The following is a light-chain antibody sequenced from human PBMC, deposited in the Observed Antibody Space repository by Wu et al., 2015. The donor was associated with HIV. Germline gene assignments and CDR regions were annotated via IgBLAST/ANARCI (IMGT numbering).Light chain of an antibody. CDR2: GAI. J-gene: IGKJ2*01. CDR1: QYLRD. CDR3: QQYGSSPPDT. V-gene: IGKV3-15*01. Sequence: EIVMTQSPATLSVSPGERVTLSCRASQYLRDVAWYQQKPGQAPRLLIYGAITRPTGIPARFRGSGSGTEFTLTISRLEPEDFAVYYCQQYGSSPPDTFGQGTKLEIK.